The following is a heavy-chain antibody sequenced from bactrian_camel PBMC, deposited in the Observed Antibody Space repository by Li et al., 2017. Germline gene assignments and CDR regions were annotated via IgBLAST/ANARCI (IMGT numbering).Heavy chain of an antibody. Sequence: HVQLVASGGGLVQPGGSLRLSCPASGFVEDSDMGRYRQGPTNECELVSSISSDGITYYAESVKGRFTISYDNAKNTVYLQMNSLKPEDTAVYYCVADPEGTVVAGRCDEYTEWGQGTQVTVS. CDR1: GFVEDSD. CDR2: ISSDGIT. D-gene: IGHD6*01. V-gene: IGHV3S60*01. J-gene: IGHJ4*01. CDR3: VADPEGTVVAGRCDEYTE.